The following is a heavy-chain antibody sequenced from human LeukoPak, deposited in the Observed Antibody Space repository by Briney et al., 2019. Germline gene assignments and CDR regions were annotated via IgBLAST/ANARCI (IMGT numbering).Heavy chain of an antibody. J-gene: IGHJ5*02. CDR1: GFTFSSYS. CDR2: IGGRGGST. V-gene: IGHV3-23*01. CDR3: GKEGGA. Sequence: GGSLRLSCAASGFTFSSYSMNWVRQAPGKGPEWVSAIGGRGGSTYYADSLGGRFTISRDNSKDMVYLQMNGLKVEDTATYYCGKEGGAWGQGTKVTVSS. D-gene: IGHD3-16*01.